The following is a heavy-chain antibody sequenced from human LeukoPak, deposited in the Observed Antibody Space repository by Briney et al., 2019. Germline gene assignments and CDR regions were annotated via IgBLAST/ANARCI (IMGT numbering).Heavy chain of an antibody. CDR3: ARDKEDFDF. CDR2: ISYSGST. V-gene: IGHV4-59*01. J-gene: IGHJ4*02. CDR1: GVSISSNY. Sequence: SETLSLTCTVSGVSISSNYWSWIRQPPGKGLEWIGYISYSGSTDYNPSLKSRVTMSIDTSKNQFSLKLSSVTAADTAVYYCARDKEDFDFWGQGTLVTVSS.